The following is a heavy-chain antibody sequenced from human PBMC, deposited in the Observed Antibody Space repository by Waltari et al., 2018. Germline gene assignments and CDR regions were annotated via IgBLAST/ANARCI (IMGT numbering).Heavy chain of an antibody. Sequence: EVQLVESGGGLVKPGGSLRLACAASGFTFGNSGMHWVRQAPGKGLEWVSSITSSSYIYYADSVKGRFTISRDNAKNSLYLQMNSLRAEDTAVYYCARDHYYGSGTYSSFDYWGQGTLVTVSS. J-gene: IGHJ4*02. CDR1: GFTFGNSG. D-gene: IGHD3-10*01. V-gene: IGHV3-21*01. CDR3: ARDHYYGSGTYSSFDY. CDR2: ITSSSYI.